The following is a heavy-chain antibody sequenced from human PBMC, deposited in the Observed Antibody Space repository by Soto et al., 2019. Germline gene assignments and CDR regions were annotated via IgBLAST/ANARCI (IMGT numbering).Heavy chain of an antibody. V-gene: IGHV4-39*01. CDR1: GGSISSSSYY. CDR3: ATQQYYPNGGFDY. D-gene: IGHD2-8*01. J-gene: IGHJ4*02. Sequence: PSETLSLTCTVSGGSISSSSYYWGWIRQPPGKGLEWIASIYYSGSTYYNPSLKSRATISVDTSKNQFSLRLTSVTAADTSVYYCATQQYYPNGGFDYWGQGTLVTVSS. CDR2: IYYSGST.